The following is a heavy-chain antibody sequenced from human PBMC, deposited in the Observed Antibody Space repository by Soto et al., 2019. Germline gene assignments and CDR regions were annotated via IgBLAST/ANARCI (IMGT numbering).Heavy chain of an antibody. CDR3: AGGGGPLLLWPQYYYYGMDV. CDR2: IIPIFGTA. J-gene: IGHJ6*02. Sequence: QVQLVQSGAEVKKPGSSVKVSCKASGGTFSSYAISWVRQAPGQGLEWMGGIIPIFGTANYAQKFQGRVTITADESTSTAYMELSSLRSEDTAVYYCAGGGGPLLLWPQYYYYGMDVWGQGTTVTVSS. D-gene: IGHD3-10*01. CDR1: GGTFSSYA. V-gene: IGHV1-69*01.